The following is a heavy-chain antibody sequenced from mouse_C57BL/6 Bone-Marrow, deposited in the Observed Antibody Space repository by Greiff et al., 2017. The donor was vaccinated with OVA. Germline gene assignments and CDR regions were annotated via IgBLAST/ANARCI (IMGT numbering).Heavy chain of an antibody. CDR1: GYTFTNYW. V-gene: IGHV1-59*01. CDR2: IAPSDSYI. CDR3: AHYGSRLYLHY. D-gene: IGHD1-1*01. J-gene: IGHJ2*02. Sequence: QVQLQQPGAELVRPGTSVKLSCKASGYTFTNYWMHWVKQRPGQGLEWIGVIAPSDSYINYNQKFKGRATLTVETSSSTAYMHLSSLTSEDSAVYYCAHYGSRLYLHYWGPGTSLTVSS.